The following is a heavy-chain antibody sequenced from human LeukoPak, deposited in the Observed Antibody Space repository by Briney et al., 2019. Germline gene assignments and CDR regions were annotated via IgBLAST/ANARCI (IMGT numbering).Heavy chain of an antibody. V-gene: IGHV1-69*13. D-gene: IGHD3-16*02. CDR3: ARDGYVWGSYLPGY. CDR2: IIPIFGTA. Sequence: ASVKVSCKASGGTFSSYAISWVRQAPGQGLEWMGGIIPIFGTANYAQKFQGRVTITADESTSTAYMELSSLRSEDTAVYYCARDGYVWGSYLPGYWGQGTPVTVSS. CDR1: GGTFSSYA. J-gene: IGHJ4*02.